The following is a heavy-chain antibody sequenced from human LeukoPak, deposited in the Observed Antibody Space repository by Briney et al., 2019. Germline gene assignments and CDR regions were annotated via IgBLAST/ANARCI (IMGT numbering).Heavy chain of an antibody. CDR3: TTHGLRWNYYGSGSYYNFDY. CDR1: GFTFSNAW. J-gene: IGHJ4*02. Sequence: GGSLRLSCAASGFTFSNAWMSWVRQAPGKGLEWVGRIKSKTDGGTTGYAAPVKCRFTISRDDSKNTLYLQMNSLKTEDTAVYYCTTHGLRWNYYGSGSYYNFDYWGQGTLVTVSS. V-gene: IGHV3-15*01. D-gene: IGHD3-10*01. CDR2: IKSKTDGGTT.